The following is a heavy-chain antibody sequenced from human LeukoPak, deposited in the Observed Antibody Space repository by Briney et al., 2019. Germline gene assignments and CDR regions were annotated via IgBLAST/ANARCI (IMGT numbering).Heavy chain of an antibody. CDR2: ISSRGSNI. CDR1: GLTFSSYN. V-gene: IGHV3-48*01. Sequence: GGYLRLSCVGSGLTFSSYNMNWVRQAPGKGLEWGSYISSRGSNIYYADSVRGRFTISRHNARNSLYLQMAGLTAEDTALYYCTRALDSVLDVWGNGTTVTVSS. D-gene: IGHD3/OR15-3a*01. CDR3: TRALDSVLDV. J-gene: IGHJ6*04.